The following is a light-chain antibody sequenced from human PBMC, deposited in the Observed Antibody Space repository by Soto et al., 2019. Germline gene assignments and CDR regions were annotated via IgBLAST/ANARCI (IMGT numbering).Light chain of an antibody. Sequence: QSALTQPASVSGSPGQSITISCTGTSSDLAIYNYVSWYQQQPGKAPKLIIYEVSKRPSGVPDRLSGFKYGNTASLTVSGLQAEDEADYYCSSYAGNSRYVFGTGSTVTVL. CDR1: SSDLAIYNY. J-gene: IGLJ1*01. V-gene: IGLV2-8*01. CDR3: SSYAGNSRYV. CDR2: EVS.